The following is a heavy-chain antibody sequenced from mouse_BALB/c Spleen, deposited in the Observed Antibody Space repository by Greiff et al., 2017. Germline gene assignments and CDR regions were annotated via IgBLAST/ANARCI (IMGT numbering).Heavy chain of an antibody. V-gene: IGHV1-5*01. J-gene: IGHJ2*01. Sequence: EVMLVESGTVLARPGASVKMSCKASGYSFTSYWMHWVKQRPGQGLEWIGAIYPGNSDTSYNQKFKGKAKLTAVTSASTAYMELSSLTNEDSAVYYCTRSYYYGSSSLFDYWGQGTTLTVSS. CDR3: TRSYYYGSSSLFDY. CDR2: IYPGNSDT. D-gene: IGHD1-1*01. CDR1: GYSFTSYW.